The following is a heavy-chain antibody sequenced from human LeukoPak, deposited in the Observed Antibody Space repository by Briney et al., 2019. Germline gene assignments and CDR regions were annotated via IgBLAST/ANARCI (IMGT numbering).Heavy chain of an antibody. CDR1: GFTFDDYA. V-gene: IGHV3-9*01. CDR3: ARGYYYDTSGSLGWFDP. Sequence: PGGSLRLSCAASGFTFDDYAMHWVRQAPGKGLEWVSGISWNSGSIGYADSVKGRFTISRDNAKNSLYLQMNSLRAEDTALYYCARGYYYDTSGSLGWFDPRGQGTLVTVSS. D-gene: IGHD3-22*01. J-gene: IGHJ5*02. CDR2: ISWNSGSI.